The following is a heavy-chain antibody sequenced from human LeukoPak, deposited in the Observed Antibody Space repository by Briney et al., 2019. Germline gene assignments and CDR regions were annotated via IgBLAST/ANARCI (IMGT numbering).Heavy chain of an antibody. CDR2: ISSSSSTI. D-gene: IGHD6-19*01. CDR3: ASGSSGWYDY. V-gene: IGHV3-48*01. J-gene: IGHJ4*02. CDR1: GFTFSSYS. Sequence: GGSLRLSCAASGFTFSSYSMNWVRQAPGKGLEWVSHISSSSSTIYYADSVKGRSTISRDNAKNSLYLQMNSLGAEDTAIYYCASGSSGWYDYWGQGTLVTVSS.